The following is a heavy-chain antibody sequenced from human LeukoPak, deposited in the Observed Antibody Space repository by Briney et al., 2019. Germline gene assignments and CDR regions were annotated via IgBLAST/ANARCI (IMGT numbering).Heavy chain of an antibody. CDR2: IYYSGST. V-gene: IGHV4-61*08. D-gene: IGHD1-26*01. CDR3: ARDPLLYGTAFDI. J-gene: IGHJ3*02. CDR1: GGSISSGGYY. Sequence: SETLSLTCTVSGGSISSGGYYWSWIRQHPGKGLEWIGYIYYSGSTYYNPSLKSRVTISVDTSKNQFSLKLSSVTAADTAVYYCARDPLLYGTAFDIWGQGTMVTVSS.